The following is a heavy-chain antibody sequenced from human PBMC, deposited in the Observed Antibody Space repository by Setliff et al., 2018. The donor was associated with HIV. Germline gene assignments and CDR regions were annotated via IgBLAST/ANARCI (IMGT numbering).Heavy chain of an antibody. CDR1: AFSIHSDYY. CDR2: IFHSGSA. V-gene: IGHV4-38-2*02. CDR3: ARHRIAARRPPYYYMDV. D-gene: IGHD6-6*01. Sequence: PSETLSLTCTVSAFSIHSDYYWAWIRQSPGRGLESPGRGLEWIGHIFHSGSAYYNPSLKSRVTISLDTSKNQFSLKLSSVTAADTAVYYCARHRIAARRPPYYYMDVWGKGTTVTVSS. J-gene: IGHJ6*03.